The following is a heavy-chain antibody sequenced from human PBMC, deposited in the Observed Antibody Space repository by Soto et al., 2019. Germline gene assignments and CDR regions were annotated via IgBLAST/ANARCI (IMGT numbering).Heavy chain of an antibody. CDR3: TRPRRNYAFWSGPEYYYYGMDV. Sequence: GGSLRLSCAASGFTFSGSAMHWVRQASGKGLEWVGRIRSKANSYATAYAASVKGRFTISRDDSKNTAYLQMNSLKTEDTAVYYCTRPRRNYAFWSGPEYYYYGMDVWGAVTMVTVSS. CDR2: IRSKANSYAT. D-gene: IGHD3-3*01. J-gene: IGHJ6*02. V-gene: IGHV3-73*01. CDR1: GFTFSGSA.